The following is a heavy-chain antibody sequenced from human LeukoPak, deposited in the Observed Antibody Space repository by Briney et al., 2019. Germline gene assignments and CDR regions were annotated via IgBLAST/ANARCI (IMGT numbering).Heavy chain of an antibody. CDR3: ARIRGLRGVYTHNYYGLGV. Sequence: GESLKISCKSSGYIFSNFWIAWVRQVPGKGLEWMGVIYPGDSETTYSPTFQGQVTISADKSASTAYLQWRSLKTSDTAIYYCARIRGLRGVYTHNYYGLGVWGQGTTVTVSS. J-gene: IGHJ6*02. D-gene: IGHD3-10*01. V-gene: IGHV5-51*01. CDR1: GYIFSNFW. CDR2: IYPGDSET.